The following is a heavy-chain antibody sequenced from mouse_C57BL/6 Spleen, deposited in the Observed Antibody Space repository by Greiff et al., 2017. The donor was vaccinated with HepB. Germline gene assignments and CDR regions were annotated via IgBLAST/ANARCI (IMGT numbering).Heavy chain of an antibody. J-gene: IGHJ2*01. CDR2: INPGSGGT. V-gene: IGHV1-54*01. CDR3: ARWGYPYYFDY. D-gene: IGHD3-1*01. CDR1: GYAFTNYL. Sequence: LEESGAELVRPGTSVKVSCKASGYAFTNYLIEWVKQRPGQGLEWIGVINPGSGGTNYNEKFKGKATLTADKSSSTAYMQLSSLTSEDSAVYFCARWGYPYYFDYWGQGTTLTVS.